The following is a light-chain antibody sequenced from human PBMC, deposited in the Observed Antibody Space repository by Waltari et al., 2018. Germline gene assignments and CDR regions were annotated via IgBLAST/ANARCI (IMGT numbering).Light chain of an antibody. CDR1: TGHVASAHY. CDR3: LLHFGGDQLV. V-gene: IGLV7-43*01. CDR2: SST. Sequence: QTVVTQEPSLTVSPGGTVTLTCASSTGHVASAHYPSWFQQMPGQAPRALIFSSTNKYSWTPARFSGSLLGGKAALTLSSVQPEDEADYYCLLHFGGDQLVFGGGTRLTVL. J-gene: IGLJ3*02.